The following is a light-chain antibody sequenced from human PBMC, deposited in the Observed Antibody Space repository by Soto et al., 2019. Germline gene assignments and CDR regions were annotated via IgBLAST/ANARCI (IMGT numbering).Light chain of an antibody. CDR2: GAS. CDR1: QNINSN. Sequence: ETLMTQSPATLSVSPGDRATLSCSASQNINSNLAWYQQRPGQAPRLLISGASTRATGIPARFSGSGSGTEFTLTIDILQSDDFAVYYCQQYYDWPPYTFGQGTKLEIK. J-gene: IGKJ2*01. V-gene: IGKV3-15*01. CDR3: QQYYDWPPYT.